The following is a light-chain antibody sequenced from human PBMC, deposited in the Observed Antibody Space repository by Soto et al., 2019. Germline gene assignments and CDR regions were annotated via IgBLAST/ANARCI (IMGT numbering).Light chain of an antibody. CDR3: EQYGSSPFT. Sequence: EVVLTQSPVTLSLSPGERATLYCRASHSVSSPYLAWYQQKPGQPPRLLIYGASSRATDIPDRFIGSGSGTKFNPTLARLGPEDFALYYGEQYGSSPFTGGPGTKVDI. CDR2: GAS. J-gene: IGKJ3*01. CDR1: HSVSSPY. V-gene: IGKV3-20*01.